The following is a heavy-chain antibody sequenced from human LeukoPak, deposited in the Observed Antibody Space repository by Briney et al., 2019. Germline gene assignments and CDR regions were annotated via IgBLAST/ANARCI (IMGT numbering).Heavy chain of an antibody. CDR3: ARDGGYGPGLFDY. J-gene: IGHJ4*02. D-gene: IGHD3-10*01. CDR2: IYSGGST. Sequence: GGSLRLSCAASGFTVSSNYMSWVRQAPGKGLEWVSVIYSGGSTYYADSVKGRFTISRDNSKNTLYLQMNSLRAEDTAVYYCARDGGYGPGLFDYWGQGTLVTVSS. V-gene: IGHV3-66*02. CDR1: GFTVSSNY.